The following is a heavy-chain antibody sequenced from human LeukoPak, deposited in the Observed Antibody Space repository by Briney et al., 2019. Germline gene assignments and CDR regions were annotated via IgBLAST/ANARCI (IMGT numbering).Heavy chain of an antibody. D-gene: IGHD5-12*01. CDR3: ARVATILGVLK. J-gene: IGHJ4*02. V-gene: IGHV4-39*01. CDR2: IFYRGST. CDR1: GDSINDTNYY. Sequence: PSETLSLTCSVSGDSINDTNYYWGWIRQPPGEGLEWIANIFYRGSTYYNPSLESRVTISVDTSKNQFSLKLNSLTTADTAVYYCARVATILGVLKWGQGTLVTVSS.